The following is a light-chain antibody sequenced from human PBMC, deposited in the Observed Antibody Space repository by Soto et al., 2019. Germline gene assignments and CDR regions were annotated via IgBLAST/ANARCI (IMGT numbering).Light chain of an antibody. CDR3: GTWDGSLSAWV. J-gene: IGLJ3*02. CDR2: DDN. CDR1: SSNIGNNY. V-gene: IGLV1-51*01. Sequence: QSLLTQPPSVSAAPGQKVTISCSGSSSNIGNNYVSWYQQLPGTAPKLLIHDDNERPSGIPDRFSGSKSGTSATLGITGLQTGDEADYYCGTWDGSLSAWVFGGGTKLTVL.